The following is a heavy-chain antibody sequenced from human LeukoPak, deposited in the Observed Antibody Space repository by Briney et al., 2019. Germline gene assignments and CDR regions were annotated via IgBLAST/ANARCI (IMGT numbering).Heavy chain of an antibody. D-gene: IGHD3-10*01. Sequence: PGGPLNLSFPTPGSLLSDYNMNWARQAPGRGREWRSYISRDGTTVYYTDSVKGRFTITRDNAQNPLYLQMNSLRTEDTAFYYCVKVQRVIGAVQFFDYWGQGTLVTVSS. J-gene: IGHJ4*02. CDR3: VKVQRVIGAVQFFDY. V-gene: IGHV3-48*01. CDR2: ISRDGTTV. CDR1: GSLLSDYN.